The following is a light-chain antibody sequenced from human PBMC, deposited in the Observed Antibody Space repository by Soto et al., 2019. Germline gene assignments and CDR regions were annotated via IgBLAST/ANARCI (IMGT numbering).Light chain of an antibody. J-gene: IGKJ1*01. CDR2: YTS. Sequence: EIVITQSPSTLSVSPGESATLSCRASQSVSSDLAWYQQKPGQAPRLLIYYTSTRATGFPARFSGGGSGTEFTLTISSLQSEDFAVYYCQQYGSSSWTFGQGTKVDIK. CDR1: QSVSSD. CDR3: QQYGSSSWT. V-gene: IGKV3-15*01.